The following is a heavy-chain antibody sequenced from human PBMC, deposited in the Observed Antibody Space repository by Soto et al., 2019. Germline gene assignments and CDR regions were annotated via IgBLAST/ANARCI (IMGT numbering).Heavy chain of an antibody. D-gene: IGHD4-4*01. CDR1: GGSISSGDYY. CDR3: ARDKDRLQLGGNYYYIMDV. J-gene: IGHJ6*02. V-gene: IGHV4-30-4*02. Sequence: PSETLSLTCTVSGGSISSGDYYWSFIRQPPGKGLEWIGYIYYSGSTYYNPSLKSRVTISVDTSKNQFSLRSEDTAVYYCARDKDRLQLGGNYYYIMDVWGQGTTVTVSS. CDR2: IYYSGST.